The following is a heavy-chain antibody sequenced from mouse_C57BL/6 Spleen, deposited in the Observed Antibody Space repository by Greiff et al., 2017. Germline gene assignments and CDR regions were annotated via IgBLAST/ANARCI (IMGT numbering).Heavy chain of an antibody. CDR3: AKHGNYGSSYWYFDV. Sequence: VKLMESGPGLVAPSQSLSISCTVSGFSFTSYGVAWVRQPPGKGLEWLGVIWGGGSTNYYSALMSRLSISKDNSKSQVFLKMNSLQTDDTAMDYGAKHGNYGSSYWYFDVWGTGTTVTVSS. CDR2: IWGGGST. D-gene: IGHD1-1*01. CDR1: GFSFTSYG. J-gene: IGHJ1*03. V-gene: IGHV2-9*01.